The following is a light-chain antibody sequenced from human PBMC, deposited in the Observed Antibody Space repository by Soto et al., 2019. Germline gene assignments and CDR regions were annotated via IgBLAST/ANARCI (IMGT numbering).Light chain of an antibody. V-gene: IGKV1-5*01. Sequence: DCQINQSPSTLSASVGDRVTITCRDSQNIRSRLAWFQQKAGKAPKLLIYDASSLESGVPSRFSGSGSGTDFTLTISSLQPEDFATYYCLQFNNYPTFGQRTRLEIK. CDR3: LQFNNYPT. CDR1: QNIRSR. J-gene: IGKJ5*01. CDR2: DAS.